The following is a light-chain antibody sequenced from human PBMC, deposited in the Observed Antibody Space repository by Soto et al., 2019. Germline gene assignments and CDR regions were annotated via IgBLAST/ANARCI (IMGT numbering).Light chain of an antibody. CDR2: EVN. J-gene: IGLJ1*01. Sequence: QSALTQPPSASGSPGQSVAISCTGTSSDVGGYNYVSWYQQHPGKAPKLMIYEVNKRPSGVPDRFSGSKSGNTASLTVSGLQAEDEDDYYCSSYGGSTNVFGTGTKVTV. CDR3: SSYGGSTNV. CDR1: SSDVGGYNY. V-gene: IGLV2-8*01.